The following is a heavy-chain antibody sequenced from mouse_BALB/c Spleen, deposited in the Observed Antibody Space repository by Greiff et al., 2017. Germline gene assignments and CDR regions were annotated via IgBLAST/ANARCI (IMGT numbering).Heavy chain of an antibody. CDR2: ISIGGSYT. J-gene: IGHJ2*01. D-gene: IGHD2-10*01. Sequence: EVQLQQSGGGLVKPGGSLKLSCAASGFTFSSYAMSWVRQTPEKRLEWVATISIGGSYTYYPDSVKGRFTISRDNAKNTLYLQMSSLRSEDTAMYYCARRAYYGNYFDYWGQGTTLTVSS. V-gene: IGHV5-9-3*01. CDR1: GFTFSSYA. CDR3: ARRAYYGNYFDY.